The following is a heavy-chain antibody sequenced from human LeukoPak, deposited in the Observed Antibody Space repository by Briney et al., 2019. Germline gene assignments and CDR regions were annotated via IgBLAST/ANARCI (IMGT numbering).Heavy chain of an antibody. V-gene: IGHV3-30-3*01. CDR1: GFTFSSYA. Sequence: PGRSLRLSCAASGFTFSSYAMHWVRQAPGKGLEWVAVISYDGSNKYYADSVKGRFTISRDNSKNTLYLQMNSLRAEDTAVYYYARSTGIAAPEGYFDYWGQGTLVTVSS. D-gene: IGHD6-6*01. CDR2: ISYDGSNK. J-gene: IGHJ4*02. CDR3: ARSTGIAAPEGYFDY.